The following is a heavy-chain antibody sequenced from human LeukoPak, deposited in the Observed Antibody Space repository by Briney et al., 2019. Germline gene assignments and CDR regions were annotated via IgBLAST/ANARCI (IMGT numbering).Heavy chain of an antibody. V-gene: IGHV1-18*01. J-gene: IGHJ6*02. Sequence: VASVKVSCKDPGYTFTTSGISWVRQAPGQGLEWMCWISAYNGNTNYAQKLQGRVTMTTDTSTSTAYMELRSLRSDDTAVYYCARLTPYYYDSSGYYSGMDVWGQGTTVTVSS. CDR3: ARLTPYYYDSSGYYSGMDV. D-gene: IGHD3-22*01. CDR2: ISAYNGNT. CDR1: GYTFTTSG.